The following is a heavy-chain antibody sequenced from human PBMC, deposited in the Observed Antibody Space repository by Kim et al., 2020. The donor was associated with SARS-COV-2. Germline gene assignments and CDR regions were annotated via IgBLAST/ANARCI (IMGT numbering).Heavy chain of an antibody. CDR2: IIPILGTA. CDR3: ARAIKDYDFWSGYRDNWFDP. V-gene: IGHV1-69*13. J-gene: IGHJ5*02. D-gene: IGHD3-3*01. Sequence: SVKVSCKASGGTFSSYAIRWVRQAPGQGLEWMGGIIPILGTANYAQKFQGRVTMTADESTSTAYMELSSLRSEDTAVYYCARAIKDYDFWSGYRDNWFDPWGQGTLVTVSS. CDR1: GGTFSSYA.